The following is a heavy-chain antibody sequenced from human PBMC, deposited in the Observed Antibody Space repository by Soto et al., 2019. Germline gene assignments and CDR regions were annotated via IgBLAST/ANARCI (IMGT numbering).Heavy chain of an antibody. J-gene: IGHJ3*02. Sequence: SETLSLTCAVYGGSFSGYYWSWVRQPPGKGLEWIGEIYHSGSTNYNPSLKSRVTISVDKSKNQFSLKLSSVTAADTAVYYCARVGYNWNEVEAFDIWGQGTMVTVSS. CDR3: ARVGYNWNEVEAFDI. CDR1: GGSFSGYY. CDR2: IYHSGST. D-gene: IGHD1-20*01. V-gene: IGHV4-34*01.